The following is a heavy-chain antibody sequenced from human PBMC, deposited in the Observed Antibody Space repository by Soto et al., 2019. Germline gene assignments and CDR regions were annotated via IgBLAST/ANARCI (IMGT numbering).Heavy chain of an antibody. CDR3: AYRRNFYNNSGLDY. D-gene: IGHD3-22*01. V-gene: IGHV2-5*02. Sequence: QITLKESGPTLVKPTQTLTLTCTVSGFSLSTNGVCVGWIRQPPGKALEWLAAIKWDDDKRYSPSLESRVTTTKDTPKNQVVLTMTNLDPVDTATYYCAYRRNFYNNSGLDYWGQGTLVTVSS. J-gene: IGHJ4*02. CDR1: GFSLSTNGVC. CDR2: IKWDDDK.